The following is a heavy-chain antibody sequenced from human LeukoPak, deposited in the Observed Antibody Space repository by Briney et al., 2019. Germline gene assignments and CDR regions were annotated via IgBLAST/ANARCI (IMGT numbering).Heavy chain of an antibody. V-gene: IGHV1-8*01. CDR1: GYTFSGYD. J-gene: IGHJ4*02. CDR3: ARGPTWNYVVPLDY. CDR2: MNPNSGST. Sequence: ASVKVSCKASGYTFSGYDINWVRQATGQGLEWMGWMNPNSGSTGYAQKFQGRVTMTRDTSISTAYMELSSLVSEDTVVYYCARGPTWNYVVPLDYWGQGTQVTVSS. D-gene: IGHD1-7*01.